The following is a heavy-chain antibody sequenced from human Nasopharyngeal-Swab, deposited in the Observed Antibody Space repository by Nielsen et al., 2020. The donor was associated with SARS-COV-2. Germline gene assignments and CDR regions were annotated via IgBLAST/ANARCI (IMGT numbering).Heavy chain of an antibody. J-gene: IGHJ5*02. V-gene: IGHV3-30*18. CDR2: ISYDGSNK. CDR3: AKARRGYCSSTSCSISIDP. D-gene: IGHD2-2*01. Sequence: GESLKISCAASGVTFSSYGMHWVRPAPGKGVAWVAVISYDGSNKYYADSVKGRFTISRDNSKNTLYLQMNSLRAEDTAVYYCAKARRGYCSSTSCSISIDPWGQGILVTVSS. CDR1: GVTFSSYG.